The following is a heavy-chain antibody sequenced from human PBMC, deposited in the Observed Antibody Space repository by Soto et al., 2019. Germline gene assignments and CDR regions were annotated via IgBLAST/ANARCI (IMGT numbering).Heavy chain of an antibody. D-gene: IGHD3-9*01. CDR3: ASSSYVLRYFDWLLDYYGMDV. Sequence: GESLKISCKGSGYSFTSYWISWVRQMPGKGLEWMGRIDPSDSYTNYSPSFQGHVTISADKSISTAYLQWSSLKASDTAMYYCASSSYVLRYFDWLLDYYGMDVWGQGTTVTVSS. J-gene: IGHJ6*02. CDR1: GYSFTSYW. CDR2: IDPSDSYT. V-gene: IGHV5-10-1*01.